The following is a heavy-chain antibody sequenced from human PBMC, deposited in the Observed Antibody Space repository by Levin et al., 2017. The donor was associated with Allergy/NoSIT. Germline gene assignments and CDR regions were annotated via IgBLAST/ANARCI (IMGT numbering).Heavy chain of an antibody. CDR3: AKVGDHRAAFSY. CDR2: ISYNGSHT. CDR1: GFTFSTYA. D-gene: IGHD1-26*01. Sequence: GGSLRLSCAASGFTFSTYAMNWVRQAPGKGLEWVAVISYNGSHTYYADSVKGRFTVSRDNSNNTMYLHMNSLSGEDTALYYCAKVGDHRAAFSYWGQGTLVTVSS. V-gene: IGHV3-30*18. J-gene: IGHJ4*02.